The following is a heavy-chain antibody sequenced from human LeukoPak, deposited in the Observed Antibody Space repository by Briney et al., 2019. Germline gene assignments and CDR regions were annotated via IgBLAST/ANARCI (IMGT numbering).Heavy chain of an antibody. CDR3: ARDIAAGIKPIPDY. Sequence: ASVKVSCKASGYTFTSYAMHWVRQAPGQRLEWMGWINAGNGNTKYPQKFQGRVTITRDTSASTAYMELSSLRSEDTAVYYCARDIAAGIKPIPDYWGQGTLVTVSS. CDR2: INAGNGNT. V-gene: IGHV1-3*01. D-gene: IGHD6-13*01. J-gene: IGHJ4*02. CDR1: GYTFTSYA.